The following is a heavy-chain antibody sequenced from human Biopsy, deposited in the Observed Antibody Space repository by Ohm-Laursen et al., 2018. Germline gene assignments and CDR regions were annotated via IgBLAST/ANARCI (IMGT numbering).Heavy chain of an antibody. Sequence: ASVKVSCKPSGYTFTGDYIHWVRQAPGQGLEWMGWIDPKTGGTEYAQKFRGRVTLTRDTSVSTMYMDLSSLRSDDPAVYYCAKDLLEWSVRSWGQGTLVTVSS. V-gene: IGHV1-2*02. CDR2: IDPKTGGT. CDR1: GYTFTGDY. D-gene: IGHD3-3*01. J-gene: IGHJ4*02. CDR3: AKDLLEWSVRS.